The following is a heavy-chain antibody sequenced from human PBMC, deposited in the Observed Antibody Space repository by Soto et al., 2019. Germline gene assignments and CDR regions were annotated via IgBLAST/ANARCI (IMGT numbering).Heavy chain of an antibody. V-gene: IGHV4-38-2*02. CDR3: ARDYPRFGELFQPSGHYYYYGMDV. Sequence: NPSETLSLTCAVSGYSISSGYYWGWIRQPPGKGLEFIGSIYHSGSTYYNPSLKSGVTISVDTSKNQFSLKLSSVTAADTAVYYCARDYPRFGELFQPSGHYYYYGMDVWGQGTTVTVSS. CDR2: IYHSGST. D-gene: IGHD3-10*02. J-gene: IGHJ6*02. CDR1: GYSISSGYY.